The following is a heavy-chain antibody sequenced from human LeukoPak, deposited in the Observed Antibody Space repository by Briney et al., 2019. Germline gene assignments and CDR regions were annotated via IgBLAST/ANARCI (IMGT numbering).Heavy chain of an antibody. J-gene: IGHJ3*02. CDR1: DFNFDDYA. CDR3: AEDGLWFGDRSFDI. D-gene: IGHD3-10*01. V-gene: IGHV3-9*01. CDR2: ISWNTGNI. Sequence: GGSLRLSCAASDFNFDDYAMHWVRQAPGKGLEWVSGISWNTGNIGYADSVKGRFTISRDNAKNSLYLQMNSLRAEDTALYYCAEDGLWFGDRSFDIWGQGTVVTVSS.